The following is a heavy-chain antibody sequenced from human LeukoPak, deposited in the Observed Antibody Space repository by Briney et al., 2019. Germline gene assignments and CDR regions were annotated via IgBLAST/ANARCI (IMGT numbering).Heavy chain of an antibody. Sequence: GGSLRLSCTASAFTPSTYNMNWVRQAPGKGLEWVSSISSSSSSIYYADSLKGRFTISRDNAKTSLYLQMNSLRAEDTAVYYCARLADYGNYGPREYLDFWGQGNLVTVSS. CDR1: AFTPSTYN. CDR3: ARLADYGNYGPREYLDF. J-gene: IGHJ4*02. V-gene: IGHV3-21*01. CDR2: ISSSSSSI. D-gene: IGHD4-11*01.